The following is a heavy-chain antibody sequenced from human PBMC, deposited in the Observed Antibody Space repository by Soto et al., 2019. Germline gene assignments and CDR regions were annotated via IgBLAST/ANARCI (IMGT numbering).Heavy chain of an antibody. CDR3: ARDGGYRGYDYPTFDY. Sequence: SETLSLTCTVSGVSITNYYWNWLRRSPGKGLEWIANIYYSGRTNYNPSLESRVTISIDTSRNRLSLKLRSVTAADTAVYFCARDGGYRGYDYPTFDYWGQGILVTVSS. V-gene: IGHV4-59*01. D-gene: IGHD5-12*01. CDR1: GVSITNYY. CDR2: IYYSGRT. J-gene: IGHJ4*02.